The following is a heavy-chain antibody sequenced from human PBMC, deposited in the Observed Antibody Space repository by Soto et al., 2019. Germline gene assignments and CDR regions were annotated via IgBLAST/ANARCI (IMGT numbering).Heavy chain of an antibody. D-gene: IGHD3-16*01. CDR3: ARAWGFYFDY. J-gene: IGHJ4*02. V-gene: IGHV4-59*08. CDR1: GGSISSYY. Sequence: QVQLQESGPGLVKPSETLSLTCTVSGGSISSYYWSWIRQPPGKGLEWIGYIYYSGSTNYNPSLKSRVTISVDTSKNQFSLKLSSVTAADTAVYYCARAWGFYFDYWGQGTLVTVSS. CDR2: IYYSGST.